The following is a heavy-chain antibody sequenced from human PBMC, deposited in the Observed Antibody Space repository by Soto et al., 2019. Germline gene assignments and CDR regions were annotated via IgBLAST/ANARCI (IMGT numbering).Heavy chain of an antibody. Sequence: EVQLVESGGGLVQPGGSLRLSCAASGFTFSSYSMNWVRQAPGKGLEWVSYISSSSSTIYYADSVKGRFTISRDNAKNSLYLQMNSLRAEDTAVYYCEVGGGSITIFGVDPYYFDYWGQGTLVTVSS. V-gene: IGHV3-48*01. CDR2: ISSSSSTI. D-gene: IGHD3-3*01. CDR1: GFTFSSYS. J-gene: IGHJ4*02. CDR3: EVGGGSITIFGVDPYYFDY.